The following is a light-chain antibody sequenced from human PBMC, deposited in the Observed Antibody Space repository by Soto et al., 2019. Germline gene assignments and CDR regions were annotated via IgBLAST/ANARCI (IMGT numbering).Light chain of an antibody. CDR3: SPYTSSSTVV. J-gene: IGLJ2*01. CDR1: SSDVGAYNY. CDR2: DVS. V-gene: IGLV2-14*03. Sequence: QSALTQPASVSGSPGQSITISCTGTSSDVGAYNYVSWYQQHPGKAPKLMIYDVSNRPSGVSNRFSGSKSGNTASLTISGLQAEDEADYYCSPYTSSSTVVFGGGTKLTVL.